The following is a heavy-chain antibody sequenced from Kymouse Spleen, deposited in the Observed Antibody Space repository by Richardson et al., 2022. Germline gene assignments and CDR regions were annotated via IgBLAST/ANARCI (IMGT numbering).Heavy chain of an antibody. J-gene: IGHJ5*02. D-gene: IGHD3-10*01. CDR2: IYYSGST. CDR1: GGSISSGGYY. V-gene: IGHV4-31*03. CDR3: ARVTMVRGVTPSNWFDP. Sequence: QVQLQESGPGLVKPSQTLSLTCTVSGGSISSGGYYWSWIRQHPGKGLEWIGYIYYSGSTYYNPSLKSRVTISVDTSKNQFSLKLSSVTAADTAVYYCARVTMVRGVTPSNWFDPWGQGTLVTVSS.